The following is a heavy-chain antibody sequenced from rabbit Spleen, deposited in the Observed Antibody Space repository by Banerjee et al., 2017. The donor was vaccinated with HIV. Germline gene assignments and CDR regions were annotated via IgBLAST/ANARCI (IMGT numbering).Heavy chain of an antibody. Sequence: QSLEESGGDLVKPGASLTLTCTASGFSFSSRFYMCCVRQAPGKGLEWISCIDSGSSGDTYYANWAKGRFTISKTSSTTLTLQMTSLTAADTATYFCARDLAGIIGWNFGLWGQGTLVTVS. D-gene: IGHD4-1*01. CDR3: ARDLAGIIGWNFGL. CDR1: GFSFSSRFY. V-gene: IGHV1S40*01. CDR2: IDSGSSGDT. J-gene: IGHJ3*01.